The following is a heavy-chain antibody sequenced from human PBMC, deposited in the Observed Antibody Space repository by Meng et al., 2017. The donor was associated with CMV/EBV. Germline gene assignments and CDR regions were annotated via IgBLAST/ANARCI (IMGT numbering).Heavy chain of an antibody. CDR2: INHSGST. D-gene: IGHD3-22*01. Sequence: CAVYGGSCSGYYWSWIRQPPGKGLEWIGEINHSGSTNYNPSLKSRVTISVDTSKNQFSLKLSSVTAADTAVYYCARGDSSSGYAPQHWGQGTLVTVSS. CDR3: ARGDSSSGYAPQH. CDR1: GGSCSGYY. J-gene: IGHJ1*01. V-gene: IGHV4-34*01.